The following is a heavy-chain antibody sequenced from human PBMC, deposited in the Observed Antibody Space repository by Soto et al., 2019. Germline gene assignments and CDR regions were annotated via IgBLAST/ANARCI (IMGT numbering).Heavy chain of an antibody. CDR3: AGYIRGHRYYYGMDV. Sequence: PGGSLRLSCASSGFTFSNYAMSWVRQAPGKGLEWVSAISGGGDGTFYADSMKGRFTISRDNSKSTLFLQMNSLRAEDTAVYYCAGYIRGHRYYYGMDVWGQGTTVTVSS. CDR2: ISGGGDGT. V-gene: IGHV3-23*01. CDR1: GFTFSNYA. J-gene: IGHJ6*02. D-gene: IGHD5-12*01.